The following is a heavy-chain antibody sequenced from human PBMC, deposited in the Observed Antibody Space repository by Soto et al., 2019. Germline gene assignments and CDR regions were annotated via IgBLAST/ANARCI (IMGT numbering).Heavy chain of an antibody. D-gene: IGHD6-13*01. Sequence: PGESLKISCKGSGYSFTSYWISWVRQMPGKGLEWMGRIDPSDSYTNYSPSFHLQWSSLKASDTAMYYCARLQAAAGDNDLTFDYWGQGTLVTAPQ. CDR3: ARLQAAAGDNDLTFDY. J-gene: IGHJ4*02. CDR2: IDPSDSYT. CDR1: GYSFTSYW. V-gene: IGHV5-10-1*01.